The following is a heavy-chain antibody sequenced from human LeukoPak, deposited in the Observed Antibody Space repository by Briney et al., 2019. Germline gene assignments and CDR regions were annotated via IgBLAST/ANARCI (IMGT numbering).Heavy chain of an antibody. J-gene: IGHJ4*02. V-gene: IGHV1-8*01. Sequence: ASVKVSCKASGYTFTSYDINWVRQATGQGLEWMGWMNPNSGNTGYAQKFQGRVTMTRNTSISTAYMELSSLRPEDTAVYYCARGLAWLRYRSIDYWGQGTLVTVSS. CDR2: MNPNSGNT. D-gene: IGHD5-12*01. CDR1: GYTFTSYD. CDR3: ARGLAWLRYRSIDY.